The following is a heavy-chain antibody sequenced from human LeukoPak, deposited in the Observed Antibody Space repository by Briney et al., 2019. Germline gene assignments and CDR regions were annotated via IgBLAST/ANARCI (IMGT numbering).Heavy chain of an antibody. CDR1: GFTFSSYG. CDR3: AKATYSSSWPTLDY. J-gene: IGHJ4*02. Sequence: GRSLRLSCAASGFTFSSYGMLWVRHAPGKGLEWVAVISYDGSNKYYADSVKGRFTISRDNSKNTLYLQMNSLRAEDTAVYYCAKATYSSSWPTLDYWGQGTLVTVSS. D-gene: IGHD6-13*01. CDR2: ISYDGSNK. V-gene: IGHV3-30*18.